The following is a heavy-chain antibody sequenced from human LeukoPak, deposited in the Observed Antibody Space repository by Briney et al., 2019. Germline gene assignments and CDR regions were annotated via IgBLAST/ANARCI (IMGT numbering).Heavy chain of an antibody. D-gene: IGHD3-22*01. CDR2: INPNSGGT. CDR1: GYTFTGYY. V-gene: IGHV1-2*02. J-gene: IGHJ2*01. CDR3: ARQNYYDSSGFHWYFDL. Sequence: ASVTVSCKASGYTFTGYYMHWVRQAPGQGLEWMGWINPNSGGTNYAQKFQGRVTMTRDTSISTAYMELSRLRSDDTAVYYCARQNYYDSSGFHWYFDLWGRGTLVTVSS.